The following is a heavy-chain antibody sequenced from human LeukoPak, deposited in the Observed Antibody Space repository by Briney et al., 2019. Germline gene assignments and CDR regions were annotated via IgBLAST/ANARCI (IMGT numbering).Heavy chain of an antibody. CDR1: GGTFSSYA. J-gene: IGHJ4*02. Sequence: ASVKVSCKASGGTFSSYAISWVRQAPGQGLEWMGGIIPTFGTANYAQKFQGRATITADESTSTAYMELSSLRSEDTAVYYCASAGHPGEASNYYDSSMAYWGQGTLVTVSS. D-gene: IGHD3-22*01. V-gene: IGHV1-69*13. CDR2: IIPTFGTA. CDR3: ASAGHPGEASNYYDSSMAY.